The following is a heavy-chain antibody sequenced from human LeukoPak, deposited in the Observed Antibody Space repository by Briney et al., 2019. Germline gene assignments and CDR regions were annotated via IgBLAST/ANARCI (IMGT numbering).Heavy chain of an antibody. V-gene: IGHV4-34*01. CDR3: ARGRGIAVAGTVNWFDP. CDR2: INHSGST. J-gene: IGHJ5*02. CDR1: GGSFSGYY. D-gene: IGHD6-19*01. Sequence: SETLSLTCAVYGGSFSGYYWSWIRQPPGKGLEWIGEINHSGSTNYNPSLKSRVTVSVDTSKNQFSLKLSSVTAADTAVYYCARGRGIAVAGTVNWFDPWGQGTLVTVSS.